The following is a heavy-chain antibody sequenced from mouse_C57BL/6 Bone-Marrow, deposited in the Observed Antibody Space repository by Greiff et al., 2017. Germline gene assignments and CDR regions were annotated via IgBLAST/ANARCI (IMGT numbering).Heavy chain of an antibody. CDR3: ARDRGWVLRDWYFDV. CDR2: IWTGGGT. D-gene: IGHD2-3*01. V-gene: IGHV2-9-1*01. CDR1: GFSLTSYA. Sequence: VKLVESGPGLVAPSQSLSITCTVSGFSLTSYAISWVRQPPGKGLEWLGVIWTGGGTNYNSALKSRLSISKDNSKSQVFLKMNSLRTDDTARYYCARDRGWVLRDWYFDVWGTGTTVTVSS. J-gene: IGHJ1*03.